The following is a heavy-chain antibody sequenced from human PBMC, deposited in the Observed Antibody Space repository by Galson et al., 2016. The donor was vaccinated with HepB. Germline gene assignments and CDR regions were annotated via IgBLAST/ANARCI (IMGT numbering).Heavy chain of an antibody. D-gene: IGHD2/OR15-2a*01. CDR3: ANSRNYYYGMDV. CDR1: GGSISSGGYY. Sequence: TLSLTCTVSGGSISSGGYYWSWIRQHPGKGLEWIGYIYHSGSTYYNPSLKSRVTISVDTSKNQFSLKLSSVTAADTAVYYCANSRNYYYGMDVWGKGTTVTVSS. V-gene: IGHV4-31*03. CDR2: IYHSGST. J-gene: IGHJ6*04.